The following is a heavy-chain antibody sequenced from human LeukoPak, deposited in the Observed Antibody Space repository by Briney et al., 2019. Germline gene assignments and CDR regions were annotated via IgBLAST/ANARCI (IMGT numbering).Heavy chain of an antibody. CDR1: GGSVSSGSYY. V-gene: IGHV4-61*01. CDR3: ASAYYYDSSGYYGDY. J-gene: IGHJ4*02. CDR2: IYYSGST. Sequence: PSETLSLTCTVSGGSVSSGSYYWSWIRQPPGKGLEWIGYIYYSGSTNYNPSLKSRVTISVDTSKNQFSLKLSSVTAADTAVYYCASAYYYDSSGYYGDYWGQGTLVTVSS. D-gene: IGHD3-22*01.